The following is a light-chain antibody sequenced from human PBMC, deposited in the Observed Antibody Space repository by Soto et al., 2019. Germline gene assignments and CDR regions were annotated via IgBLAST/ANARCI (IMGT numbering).Light chain of an antibody. Sequence: EIVLTQSPDTLSLSPGERSTLSCRASQTVTSGYLAWYQQKPGQAPRLLIYGASNRATGIPDRFSGSGSGTDFTLTISRLEPEDFAVYYCQQYGSSGTFGQGTTGDIK. CDR1: QTVTSGY. J-gene: IGKJ1*01. CDR2: GAS. CDR3: QQYGSSGT. V-gene: IGKV3-20*01.